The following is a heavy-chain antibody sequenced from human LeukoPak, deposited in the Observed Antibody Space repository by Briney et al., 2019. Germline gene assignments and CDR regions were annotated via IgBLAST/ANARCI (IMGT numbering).Heavy chain of an antibody. D-gene: IGHD5-12*01. CDR2: ISSSSSYI. J-gene: IGHJ4*02. CDR1: GFTFSSYT. Sequence: GGSLRLSCAASGFTFSSYTMNWVRQAPGKGLQSVSSISSSSSYIYYADSVKGRFTISRDNSKNTLYLQMNSLRAEDTAVYYCARGPSGYHNTGGQGTLVTVSS. V-gene: IGHV3-21*01. CDR3: ARGPSGYHNT.